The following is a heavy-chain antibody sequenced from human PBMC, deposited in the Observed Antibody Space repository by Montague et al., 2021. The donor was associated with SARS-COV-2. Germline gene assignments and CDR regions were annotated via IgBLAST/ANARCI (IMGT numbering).Heavy chain of an antibody. V-gene: IGHV4-34*01. CDR3: ARLRDGVVPSPILGVGPYYSYYYMDV. Sequence: SETLSLTCAVHGTSFSGYYWNWIRQPPGKGLERIGEINHGGSTKYSPSLKSRLTISADTSKTQFSLKLTSVAAADTAVYYCARLRDGVVPSPILGVGPYYSYYYMDVWGRGTTVTVSS. CDR2: INHGGST. J-gene: IGHJ6*03. CDR1: GTSFSGYY. D-gene: IGHD3-10*01.